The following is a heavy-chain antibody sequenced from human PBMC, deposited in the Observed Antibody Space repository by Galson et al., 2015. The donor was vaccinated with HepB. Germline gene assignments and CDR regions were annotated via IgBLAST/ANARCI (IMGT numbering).Heavy chain of an antibody. V-gene: IGHV5-51*01. CDR2: IYPGDSDT. CDR3: ARTTEYYNSSRYYEKYFQP. CDR1: GYFFTKFW. J-gene: IGHJ1*01. D-gene: IGHD3-22*01. Sequence: QSGAEVKKPGESLRISCTGSGYFFTKFWIGWVRQMPGKGLEWMGIIYPGDSDTRYSPSFQGQVTISADKSINTAYLQWSSLRASDTAMYFCARTTEYYNSSRYYEKYFQPWGQGTLVTVSS.